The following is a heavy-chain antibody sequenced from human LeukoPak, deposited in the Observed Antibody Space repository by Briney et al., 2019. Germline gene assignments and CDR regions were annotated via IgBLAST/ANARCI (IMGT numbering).Heavy chain of an antibody. CDR2: ISTAGDT. Sequence: PGGSLRLSCAASGFTFSTYDMHWVHQITGKGLEWVSAISTAGDTDYPDSVKGRFTTSRENAKNSMYLQMNNLRAGDTAVYYCARDKRQGGMDVWGQGTTVTVSS. V-gene: IGHV3-13*01. CDR3: ARDKRQGGMDV. J-gene: IGHJ6*02. CDR1: GFTFSTYD.